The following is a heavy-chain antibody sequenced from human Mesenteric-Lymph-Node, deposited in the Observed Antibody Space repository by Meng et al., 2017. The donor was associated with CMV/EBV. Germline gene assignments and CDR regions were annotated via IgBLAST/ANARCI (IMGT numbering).Heavy chain of an antibody. J-gene: IGHJ4*01. CDR1: GFTFSRYE. D-gene: IGHD3-16*01. V-gene: IGHV3-48*03. CDR3: ASLATYYFDY. CDR2: ISGSGSTV. Sequence: GESLKISCAASGFTFSRYEMNWVRQVPGKGLEWISYISGSGSTVYYADSVKGRFTISSDNANNSLSLQMNSLRAEDTAVYYCASLATYYFDYRGQGALVTVSS.